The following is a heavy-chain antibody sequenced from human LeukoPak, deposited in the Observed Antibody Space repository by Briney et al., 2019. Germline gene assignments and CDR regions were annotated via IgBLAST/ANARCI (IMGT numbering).Heavy chain of an antibody. CDR2: ISTNGGST. D-gene: IGHD4-17*01. CDR3: VSTAQG. J-gene: IGHJ4*02. CDR1: GFTFSNYA. V-gene: IGHV3-64D*06. Sequence: GGSLRLSCSASGFTFSNYAMHWVRQAPGKGLEYVSAISTNGGSTYYADSVKGRFTISRDNSKNTLYLQMSSLSTEDTAVYYCVSTAQGWGQGILVTVSS.